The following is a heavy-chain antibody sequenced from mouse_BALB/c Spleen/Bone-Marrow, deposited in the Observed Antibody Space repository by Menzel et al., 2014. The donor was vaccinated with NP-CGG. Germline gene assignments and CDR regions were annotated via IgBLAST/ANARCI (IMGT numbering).Heavy chain of an antibody. D-gene: IGHD2-1*01. CDR3: ARDGNFAMDY. CDR1: GFTFSDYY. V-gene: IGHV5-4*02. CDR2: INDGGSYT. J-gene: IGHJ4*01. Sequence: EVQRVESGGGLVKPGGSLKLSCAVSGFTFSDYYMYWVRQNPEKRLEWVATINDGGSYTYYPDSVRGRFTISRDNAENNLYLQMSSLKSEDTAMYYCARDGNFAMDYWGQGTSVTVSS.